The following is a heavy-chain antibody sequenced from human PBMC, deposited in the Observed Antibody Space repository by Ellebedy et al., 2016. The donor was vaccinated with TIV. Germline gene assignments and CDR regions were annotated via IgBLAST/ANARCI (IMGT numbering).Heavy chain of an antibody. V-gene: IGHV3-48*01. J-gene: IGHJ4*02. D-gene: IGHD4-17*01. CDR1: GFTFSSYS. Sequence: GESLKISCAASGFTFSSYSMNWVRQAPGKGLEWVSYISSSSSTIYYADSVKGRFTISRDNSKNTLYLQMNSLRAEDTAVYYCARGPSTVIDYWGQGTLVTVSS. CDR3: ARGPSTVIDY. CDR2: ISSSSSTI.